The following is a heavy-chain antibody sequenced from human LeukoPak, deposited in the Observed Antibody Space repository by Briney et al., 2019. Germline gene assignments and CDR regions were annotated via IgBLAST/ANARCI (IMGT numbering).Heavy chain of an antibody. V-gene: IGHV4-31*03. J-gene: IGHJ5*02. Sequence: PSETLSLTCTVSGGSISSGGYSWSWIRQHPGKGLEWIGYIYYSGSTYYNPSLKSRVTISVDTSKNQFSLKLSSVTAADTAVYYCAGTSRSSETWGQGTLVTVSS. CDR2: IYYSGST. D-gene: IGHD6-6*01. CDR1: GGSISSGGYS. CDR3: AGTSRSSET.